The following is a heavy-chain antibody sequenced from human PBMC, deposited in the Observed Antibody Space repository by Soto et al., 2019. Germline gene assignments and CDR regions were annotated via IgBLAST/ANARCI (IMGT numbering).Heavy chain of an antibody. Sequence: GGSLRLSCAASGFTFSSYGRHWVRQAPGKGLEWVAVISYDGSNKYYADSVKGRFTISRDNSKNTLYLQMNSLRAEDTAVYYCAKDVRDIVVVMVPRAVNGYGMDVWGQGTTVTVSS. D-gene: IGHD2-15*01. CDR3: AKDVRDIVVVMVPRAVNGYGMDV. V-gene: IGHV3-30*18. CDR1: GFTFSSYG. J-gene: IGHJ6*02. CDR2: ISYDGSNK.